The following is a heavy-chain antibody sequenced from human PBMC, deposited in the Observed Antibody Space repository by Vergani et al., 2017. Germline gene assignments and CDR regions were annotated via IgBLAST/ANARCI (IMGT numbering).Heavy chain of an antibody. CDR2: VYDSGNT. CDR1: GGSISTGGYY. CDR3: ATRSYMPPPPTYYSLDF. D-gene: IGHD2-2*01. Sequence: QVHLQESGPGLVKPSETLSLSCTVSGGSISTGGYYWTWIRQRPGKALEWIVFVYDSGNTYYNPSLEGRVSISADTSKNQFSLKLNFVTAADTAVYYCATRSYMPPPPTYYSLDFWGRGTLVTVSS. V-gene: IGHV4-31*03. J-gene: IGHJ4*02.